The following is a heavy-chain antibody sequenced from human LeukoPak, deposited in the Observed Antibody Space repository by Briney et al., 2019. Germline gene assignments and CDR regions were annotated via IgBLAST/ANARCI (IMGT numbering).Heavy chain of an antibody. CDR2: IIPIFGTA. Sequence: GASVKVSCKASGGTFRTFAISWVRQAPGQGLEWMGGIIPIFGTANYAQKFQGRVTITADKSTSTAYMELSSLRSEDTAVYYCARDTNRFSITGTFYYWGQGTLVTVSS. V-gene: IGHV1-69*06. CDR3: ARDTNRFSITGTFYY. J-gene: IGHJ4*02. D-gene: IGHD1-20*01. CDR1: GGTFRTFA.